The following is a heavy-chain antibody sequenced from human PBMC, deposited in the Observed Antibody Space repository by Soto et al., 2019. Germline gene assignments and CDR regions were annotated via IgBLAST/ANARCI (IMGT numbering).Heavy chain of an antibody. D-gene: IGHD3-22*01. J-gene: IGHJ4*02. Sequence: GGSLRLPCQAPAFPFSSYPLGWVARTPEGGLEWVAAISGGGNDRYYADFVQGRFTFSRDNSRNILYLHMNSLRADDTAMYFCARSLFMVAPDSEPFDYWGQGTLVTVSS. CDR1: AFPFSSYP. CDR3: ARSLFMVAPDSEPFDY. V-gene: IGHV3-23*01. CDR2: ISGGGNDR.